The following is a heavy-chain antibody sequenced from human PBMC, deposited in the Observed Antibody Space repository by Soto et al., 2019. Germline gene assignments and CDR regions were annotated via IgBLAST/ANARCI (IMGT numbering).Heavy chain of an antibody. V-gene: IGHV4-31*11. J-gene: IGHJ3*02. CDR3: ARGAYYYDSSGEKNDAFDI. D-gene: IGHD3-22*01. CDR2: IYYSGST. CDR1: GGSISSGGYC. Sequence: SETLSHTCAVSGGSISSGGYCWSWIRQPPGKGLEWIGYIYYSGSTYYNPSLKSRVTISVDTSKNQFSLKLSSVTAADTAVYYCARGAYYYDSSGEKNDAFDIWGQGTMVTVSS.